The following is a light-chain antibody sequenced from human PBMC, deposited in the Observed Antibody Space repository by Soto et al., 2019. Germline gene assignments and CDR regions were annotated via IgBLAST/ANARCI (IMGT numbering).Light chain of an antibody. CDR3: QQSHSTPWT. Sequence: IQMTQSPSSLSASVGDRVTITCRASQTITTYLNWYQQKPGKAPKLLIYGASSLQSGVPSRFIGSGSGTDFILTISSLQPEGSATYHCQQSHSTPWTVGQGTKLEIK. V-gene: IGKV1-39*01. CDR2: GAS. CDR1: QTITTY. J-gene: IGKJ1*01.